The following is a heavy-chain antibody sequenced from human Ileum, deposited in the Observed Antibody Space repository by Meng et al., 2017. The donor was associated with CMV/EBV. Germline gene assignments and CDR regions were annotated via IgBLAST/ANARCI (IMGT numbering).Heavy chain of an antibody. Sequence: SETLSLTCTVSGGSISSYYWSWIRQPPGKGLEWIGYIYYSGSTNYNSSLKSRVTISVDTSKNQFSLKLSSVTAADTAVYYCARPSSSWYYFDYWGQGTLVTVSS. CDR1: GGSISSYY. V-gene: IGHV4-59*12. J-gene: IGHJ4*02. CDR3: ARPSSSWYYFDY. CDR2: IYYSGST. D-gene: IGHD6-13*01.